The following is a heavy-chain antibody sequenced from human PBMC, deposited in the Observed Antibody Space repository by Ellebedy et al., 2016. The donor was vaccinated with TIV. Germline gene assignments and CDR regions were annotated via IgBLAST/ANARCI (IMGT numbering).Heavy chain of an antibody. Sequence: GESLKISCAASGFSTSGMHWVRQAPGKGLEWVAFIRSDKSAIYYADSARGRFTISRDDSKNTMYLQMNSLRVEDTAVYYCVKGAYPVPTVIAVWGQGTTVTVSS. V-gene: IGHV3-30*02. J-gene: IGHJ6*02. D-gene: IGHD4-17*01. CDR1: GFSTSG. CDR3: VKGAYPVPTVIAV. CDR2: IRSDKSAI.